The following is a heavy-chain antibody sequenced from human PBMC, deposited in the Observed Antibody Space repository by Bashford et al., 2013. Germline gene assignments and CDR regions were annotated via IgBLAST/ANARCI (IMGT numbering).Heavy chain of an antibody. J-gene: IGHJ4*02. Sequence: GGSLRLSCAASGFTFSSYWMSWVRQAPGKGLEWVANIKQDGSEKQYVDSVKGRFTISRDNTKNSLYLEMSSLRAEDTAVYYCAKFSAVDGRELVDFWGQGTLVTVSS. V-gene: IGHV3-7*05. CDR1: GFTFSSYW. CDR2: IKQDGSEK. D-gene: IGHD6-13*01. CDR3: AKFSAVDGRELVDF.